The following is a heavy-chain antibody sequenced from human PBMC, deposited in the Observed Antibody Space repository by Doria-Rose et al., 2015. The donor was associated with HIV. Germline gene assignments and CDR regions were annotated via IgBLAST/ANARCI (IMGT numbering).Heavy chain of an antibody. CDR1: GVSLSSPGMG. CDR2: IFSDDER. D-gene: IGHD6-13*01. V-gene: IGHV2-26*01. J-gene: IGHJ4*02. CDR3: ARIKSSRWYHKYYFDF. Sequence: SGPVLVKPTETLTLTCTVSGVSLSSPGMGVSWIRQPPGKALEWLANIFSDDERSYKPSLKSRLTISRDTSKSQVVLTMTDMDPVDTATYYCARIKSSRWYHKYYFDFWGQGTLVIVSA.